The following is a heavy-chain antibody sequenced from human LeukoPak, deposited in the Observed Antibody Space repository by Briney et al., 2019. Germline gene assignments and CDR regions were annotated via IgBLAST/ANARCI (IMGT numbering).Heavy chain of an antibody. Sequence: GGSLRLSCAASGFTFSSYWMSWVRQAPGKGLEWVANIKQDGSEKYYVDSVKGRFTISRDNAKNSLYLQMNSLRAEDTAVYYRARDIDRYYADYWGQGTLVTVSS. J-gene: IGHJ4*02. CDR3: ARDIDRYYADY. CDR1: GFTFSSYW. V-gene: IGHV3-7*01. CDR2: IKQDGSEK. D-gene: IGHD3-16*01.